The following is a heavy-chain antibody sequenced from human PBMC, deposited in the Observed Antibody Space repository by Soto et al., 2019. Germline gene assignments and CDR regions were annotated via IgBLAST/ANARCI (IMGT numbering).Heavy chain of an antibody. D-gene: IGHD4-17*01. V-gene: IGHV3-9*01. CDR1: GFTFDDYA. Sequence: PGGSLRLSCAASGFTFDDYAMHWVRQAPGKGLEWVSGISWNSGSIGYADSVKGRFTISRDNAKNSLYLQMNSLRAEDTALYYCAKEGYGGNSIGYYFDYWGQGTLVTVSS. CDR2: ISWNSGSI. J-gene: IGHJ4*02. CDR3: AKEGYGGNSIGYYFDY.